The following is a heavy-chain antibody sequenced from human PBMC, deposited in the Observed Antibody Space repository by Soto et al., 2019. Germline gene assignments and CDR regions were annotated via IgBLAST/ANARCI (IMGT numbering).Heavy chain of an antibody. J-gene: IGHJ4*02. V-gene: IGHV3-23*01. CDR1: GFTFSNYA. D-gene: IGHD3-22*01. CDR3: ANAGDSSGYYYLHYFDY. CDR2: ISTSGAST. Sequence: EVQLLHSGGGLVQPGESLRLSCAASGFTFSNYAMTWVRQAPGKGLEWVSSISTSGASTFYADSVRGRFTISRDNSKNTLYLQLSSLRAEDTAVYYCANAGDSSGYYYLHYFDYWGQGTLVTVSS.